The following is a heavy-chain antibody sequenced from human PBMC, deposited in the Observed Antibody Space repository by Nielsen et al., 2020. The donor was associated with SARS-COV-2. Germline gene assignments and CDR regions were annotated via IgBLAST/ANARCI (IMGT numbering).Heavy chain of an antibody. V-gene: IGHV3-73*01. CDR3: AREGGVGATTGIDY. D-gene: IGHD1-26*01. CDR2: IRSYANEYAT. CDR1: GFTFSGSA. Sequence: GESLKISCVASGFTFSGSAMHWVRQASGKGLEWLGRIRSYANEYATAYTASVKGRFTISRDNAKNSLYLQMNSLRAEDTAVYYCAREGGVGATTGIDYWGQGTRVTVSS. J-gene: IGHJ4*02.